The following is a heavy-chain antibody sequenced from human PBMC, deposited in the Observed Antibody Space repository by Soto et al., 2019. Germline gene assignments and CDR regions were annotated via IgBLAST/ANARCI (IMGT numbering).Heavy chain of an antibody. D-gene: IGHD6-19*01. V-gene: IGHV4-59*01. CDR1: GGSISSYY. CDR2: IYYSGST. J-gene: IGHJ6*02. Sequence: ETLSLTCTVSGGSISSYYWSWIRQPPGKGLEWIGYIYYSGSTNYNPSLKSRVTISVDTSKNQFSLKLSSVTAADTAVYYCAMDYRIAVAGTGFYYYYGMDVWGQGTTVTVSS. CDR3: AMDYRIAVAGTGFYYYYGMDV.